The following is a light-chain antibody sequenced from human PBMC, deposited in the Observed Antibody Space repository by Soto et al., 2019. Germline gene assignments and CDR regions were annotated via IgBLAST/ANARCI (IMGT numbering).Light chain of an antibody. V-gene: IGKV1-16*01. CDR2: RAS. CDR3: QQFHTWPRT. Sequence: DIQMTQSPSSVSASVGDRVTITCRASQAISXXLAWFQQKPGKAPKSLIYRASTLQGGVPSXFXXXXXXXXXTLTISSLQPEDFATYYCQQFHTWPRTFGGGTKVEIK. CDR1: QAISXX. J-gene: IGKJ4*01.